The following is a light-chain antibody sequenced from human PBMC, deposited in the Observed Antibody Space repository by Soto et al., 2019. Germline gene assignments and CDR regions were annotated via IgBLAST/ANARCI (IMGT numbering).Light chain of an antibody. J-gene: IGKJ1*01. CDR2: GAS. V-gene: IGKV1-6*01. Sequence: AIQMTQSPSSLSASVGDRVTITCRASQDIRTELGWYQQKPGKAPKLLIYGASTLQSGVPSRFSGSGSGTDFTLTISSLQPEYFATYYRLQDYNYPRTFGQGTNVDI. CDR3: LQDYNYPRT. CDR1: QDIRTE.